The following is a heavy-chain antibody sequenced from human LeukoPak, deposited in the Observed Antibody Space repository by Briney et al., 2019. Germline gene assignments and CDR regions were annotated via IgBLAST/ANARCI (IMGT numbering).Heavy chain of an antibody. J-gene: IGHJ3*02. CDR3: ARDRDTTLIHDAFDI. Sequence: GGSLRLSCAASGFTFSSYWMSWVRQAPGKGLEWVANIKQDGGENYYVDSVKGRFTISRDNAKNSLYLQMNSLRAEDTAVYYCARDRDTTLIHDAFDIWGQGTMVTVSS. CDR2: IKQDGGEN. CDR1: GFTFSSYW. D-gene: IGHD1-1*01. V-gene: IGHV3-7*01.